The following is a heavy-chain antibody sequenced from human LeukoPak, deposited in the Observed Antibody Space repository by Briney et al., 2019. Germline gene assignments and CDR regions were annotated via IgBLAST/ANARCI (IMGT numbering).Heavy chain of an antibody. V-gene: IGHV3-30*18. D-gene: IGHD6-25*01. J-gene: IGHJ4*02. CDR2: ISHDGHTK. CDR1: GFTFSGYG. Sequence: GRSLRLSCAASGFTFSGYGMHWVRQVPVKGLQGVAVISHDGHTKYYEDSVKGRFTISRDNFKNTLSLQMNSLRADDTAVYFCAKEAATSQIDYWGQGTLVTVSS. CDR3: AKEAATSQIDY.